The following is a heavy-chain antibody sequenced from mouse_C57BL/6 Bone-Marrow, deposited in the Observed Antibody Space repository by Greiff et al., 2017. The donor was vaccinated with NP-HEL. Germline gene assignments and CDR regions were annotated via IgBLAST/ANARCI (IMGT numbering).Heavy chain of an antibody. CDR1: GFTFSDYY. D-gene: IGHD2-1*01. V-gene: IGHV5-12*01. Sequence: EVMLVESGGGLVQPGGSLKLSCAASGFTFSDYYMYWVRQTPEKRLEWVAYISNGGGSTYYPDTVKGRFTISRDNAKNTLYRQMSRLKSEDTAMYYCARGDGNTFAYWGQGTLVTVSA. CDR3: ARGDGNTFAY. J-gene: IGHJ3*01. CDR2: ISNGGGST.